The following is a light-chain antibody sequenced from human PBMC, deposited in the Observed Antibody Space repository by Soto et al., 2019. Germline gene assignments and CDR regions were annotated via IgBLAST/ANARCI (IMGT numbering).Light chain of an antibody. CDR1: QSISSW. CDR2: KAS. J-gene: IGKJ2*01. Sequence: DIQMTQSPSTLSASVGDRVTITCRASQSISSWLAWYQQKPGKAPKLLIYKASSLESTVPSRLSGSGSGTEFTLTITSLQPDDDATDDYQQYHSDSSMYTFGTGTKLESK. CDR3: QQYHSDSSMYT. V-gene: IGKV1-5*03.